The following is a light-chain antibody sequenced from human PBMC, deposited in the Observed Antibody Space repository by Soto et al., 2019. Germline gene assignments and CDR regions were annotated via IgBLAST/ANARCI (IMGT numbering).Light chain of an antibody. CDR3: QQYSNWPLS. CDR2: GAS. J-gene: IGKJ3*01. Sequence: EMLMTQSPATLSVSPGERATLSCRASQSISTNVAWYQQKPGQAPRLLIYGASTRATGIPARFSGTGSGTEFTLTISSLQSEDFAVYYCQQYSNWPLSFGPGTKVDIK. CDR1: QSISTN. V-gene: IGKV3-15*01.